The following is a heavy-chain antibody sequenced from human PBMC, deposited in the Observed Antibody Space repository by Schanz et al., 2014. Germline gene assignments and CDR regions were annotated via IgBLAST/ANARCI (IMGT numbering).Heavy chain of an antibody. V-gene: IGHV3-21*05. Sequence: EVQLVESGGGLIQPGGSLRLSCAASGFGFSSYSMNWVRQAPGKGLEWVSYVSSSSSYTHYADSVKGRFTISRDNAKNSLLLQLNSLRAEDTAVYYCARPPHDSSGYSPFDYWGQGTLVTVSS. CDR3: ARPPHDSSGYSPFDY. CDR1: GFGFSSYS. CDR2: VSSSSSYT. D-gene: IGHD3-22*01. J-gene: IGHJ4*02.